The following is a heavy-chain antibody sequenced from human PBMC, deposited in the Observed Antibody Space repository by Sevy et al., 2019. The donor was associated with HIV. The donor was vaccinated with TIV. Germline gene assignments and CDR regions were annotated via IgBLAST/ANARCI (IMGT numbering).Heavy chain of an antibody. CDR3: AKGACSGGSCYWGGDYYYYYMDV. J-gene: IGHJ6*03. Sequence: GGSLSLSCAASGFTFSNYGMHWVRQAPGKGLEWVAVIWYDGSNKHYADSVKGRFTISRDNSKNTLYLQMNSLRAEDTAVYYCAKGACSGGSCYWGGDYYYYYMDVWGKGTTVTVSS. CDR2: IWYDGSNK. D-gene: IGHD2-15*01. V-gene: IGHV3-33*06. CDR1: GFTFSNYG.